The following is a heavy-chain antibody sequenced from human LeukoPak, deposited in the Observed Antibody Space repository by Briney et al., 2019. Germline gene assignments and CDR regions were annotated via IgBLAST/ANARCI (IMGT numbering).Heavy chain of an antibody. CDR2: MNPNSGNT. CDR3: TRGSSGRRDN. J-gene: IGHJ4*02. V-gene: IGHV1-8*01. CDR1: VYTFTSCD. Sequence: ASVTVSCKDSVYTFTSCDINWVRQAPGQGGEGMGWMNPNSGNTGYGQSFQGRITMTRDISIGTAYMELSNLTSEDTAIYYCTRGSSGRRDNWGQGTLVTVSA. D-gene: IGHD6-19*01.